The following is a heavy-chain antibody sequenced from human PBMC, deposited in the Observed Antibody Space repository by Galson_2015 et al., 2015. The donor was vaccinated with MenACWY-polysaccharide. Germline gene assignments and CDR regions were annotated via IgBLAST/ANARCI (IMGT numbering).Heavy chain of an antibody. CDR2: IYWGGDK. CDR3: VRLLGGVSFDS. J-gene: IGHJ4*02. D-gene: IGHD1-26*01. V-gene: IGHV2-5*02. Sequence: WIRQPPGKAPEWLAHIYWGGDKRFSPSLGARLTITKDTSRDQVVLTMTDMDPVDTATYYCVRLLGGVSFDSWGQGTL.